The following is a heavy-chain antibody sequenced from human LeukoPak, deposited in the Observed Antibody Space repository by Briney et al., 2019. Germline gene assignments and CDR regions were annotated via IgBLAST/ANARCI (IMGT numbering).Heavy chain of an antibody. CDR1: GGTFSSYA. D-gene: IGHD5-24*01. V-gene: IGHV1-69*05. Sequence: SVKVSCKASGGTFSSYAISWVRQAPGQGLEWMGRIIPIFGTANYAQKFQGRVTITTDESTSTAYMELSSLSSEDTAVYYCARERDGYNYGVDYWGQGTLVTVSS. CDR2: IIPIFGTA. J-gene: IGHJ4*02. CDR3: ARERDGYNYGVDY.